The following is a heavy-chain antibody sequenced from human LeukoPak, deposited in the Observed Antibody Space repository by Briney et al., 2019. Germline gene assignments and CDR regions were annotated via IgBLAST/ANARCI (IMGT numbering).Heavy chain of an antibody. CDR1: GGSISSGGYY. CDR2: IYYSGNT. V-gene: IGHV4-31*03. CDR3: ARAAEPMITFGGVIVTPTYYFDY. J-gene: IGHJ4*02. D-gene: IGHD3-16*02. Sequence: SQTLSLTCTVSGGSISSGGYYWSWIRQHPGKGLEWIGYIYYSGNTYYNPSLKSRVTISVDTSKNQFSLKLSSVTAADTAVYYCARAAEPMITFGGVIVTPTYYFDYWGQGTLVTVSS.